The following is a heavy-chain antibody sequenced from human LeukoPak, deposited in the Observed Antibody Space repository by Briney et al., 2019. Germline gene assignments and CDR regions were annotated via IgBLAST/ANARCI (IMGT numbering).Heavy chain of an antibody. CDR3: ARGNVEMATILFGCLDP. D-gene: IGHD5-24*01. CDR2: INPSGGST. J-gene: IGHJ5*02. V-gene: IGHV1-46*01. Sequence: ASVKVSCKASGYTFTSYYMHWVRQAPGQGLEWMGIINPSGGSTSYAQKFQGRVTMTRDMSTSTVYMELSSLRSEDTAVYYCARGNVEMATILFGCLDPWGQGTLVTVSS. CDR1: GYTFTSYY.